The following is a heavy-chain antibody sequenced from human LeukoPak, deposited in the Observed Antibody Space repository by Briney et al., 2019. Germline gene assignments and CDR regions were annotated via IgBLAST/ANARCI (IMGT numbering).Heavy chain of an antibody. V-gene: IGHV3-15*01. Sequence: PGGSLRLSCAASGFTFSNAWMSWVRQAPEKGLEWVGRIKSKTDGGTTDYAAPVKGRFTISRDDSKNTLYLQMNSLKTEDTAVYYCTIDSRLAAAATVYWGQGTLVTVSS. CDR3: TIDSRLAAAATVY. J-gene: IGHJ4*02. CDR2: IKSKTDGGTT. CDR1: GFTFSNAW. D-gene: IGHD6-13*01.